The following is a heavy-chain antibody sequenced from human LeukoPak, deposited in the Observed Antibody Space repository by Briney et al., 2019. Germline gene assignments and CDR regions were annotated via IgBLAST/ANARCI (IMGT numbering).Heavy chain of an antibody. V-gene: IGHV1-69*04. CDR3: ARDRADFWSGYPDDY. J-gene: IGHJ4*02. D-gene: IGHD3-3*01. Sequence: SVKVSCKASGGTFSSYAISWVRQALGQGLEWMGRIIPILGIANYAQKFQGRVTITADKSTSTAYMELSSLRSEDTAVYYCARDRADFWSGYPDDYWGQGTLVTVSS. CDR1: GGTFSSYA. CDR2: IIPILGIA.